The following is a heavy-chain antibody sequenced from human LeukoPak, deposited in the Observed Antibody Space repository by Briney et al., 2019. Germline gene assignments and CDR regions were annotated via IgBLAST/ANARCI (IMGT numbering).Heavy chain of an antibody. CDR2: ISSSSSYI. J-gene: IGHJ5*02. V-gene: IGHV3-21*01. CDR1: GFTLSSYS. D-gene: IGHD6-13*01. Sequence: GGSLRLSCAASGFTLSSYSMNWVRQAPGKGLEWVSSISSSSSYIYYADSVKGRFTISRDNAKNSLYLQMNSLRAEDTAVYYCARDLIAAAGDDNWFDPWGRGTLVTVPS. CDR3: ARDLIAAAGDDNWFDP.